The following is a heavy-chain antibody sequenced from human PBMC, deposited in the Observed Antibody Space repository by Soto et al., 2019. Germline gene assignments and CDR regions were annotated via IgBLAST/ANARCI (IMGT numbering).Heavy chain of an antibody. V-gene: IGHV3-23*01. J-gene: IGHJ4*02. D-gene: IGHD6-19*01. Sequence: PGGSLRLSCAASGFTFSNFPMSWVRQAPGKGLEWVSLISAINTGTYYADSVKGRFTISRDNSKNTLYLQMNSLRAEDTAIYFCARREAVAGANDYWGQGTLVTVS. CDR1: GFTFSNFP. CDR3: ARREAVAGANDY. CDR2: ISAINTGT.